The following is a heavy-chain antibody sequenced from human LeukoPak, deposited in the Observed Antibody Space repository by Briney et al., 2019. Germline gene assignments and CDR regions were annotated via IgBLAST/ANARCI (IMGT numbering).Heavy chain of an antibody. CDR3: ARHPHSSGWYGGYYMDV. Sequence: GESLKISCKGSGYSFTSYWIGWVRQMPGKGLEWMGIIYPGDSDTRYSPSVQGQVTISADKSITTAYLQWSSLKASDTAMYYCARHPHSSGWYGGYYMDVWGKGTTVTVSS. CDR1: GYSFTSYW. J-gene: IGHJ6*03. CDR2: IYPGDSDT. D-gene: IGHD6-19*01. V-gene: IGHV5-51*01.